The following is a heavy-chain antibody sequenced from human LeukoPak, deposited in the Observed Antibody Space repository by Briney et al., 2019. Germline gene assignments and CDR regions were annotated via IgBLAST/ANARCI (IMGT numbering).Heavy chain of an antibody. CDR3: AKQMFRGFYYYGMDV. CDR1: GFTFSTYA. Sequence: AGTSLRLSCAASGFTFSTYAMHWVRQAPGKGLECVAVISYDGKNKDYIDSVKGRFTISRDNSKNTLYLQMNSLRAEDTAVYYCAKQMFRGFYYYGMDVWGQGTTVTVSS. D-gene: IGHD3-10*02. CDR2: ISYDGKNK. J-gene: IGHJ6*02. V-gene: IGHV3-30-3*02.